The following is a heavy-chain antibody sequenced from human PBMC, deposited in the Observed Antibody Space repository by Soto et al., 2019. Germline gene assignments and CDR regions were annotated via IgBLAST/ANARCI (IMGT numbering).Heavy chain of an antibody. CDR2: INHSGST. J-gene: IGHJ4*02. Sequence: SETLSLTCAVYGGSFSGYYWSWIRQPPGKGLEWIGEINHSGSTNYNPSLKSRVTISVDTSKNQFSLKLSSVTAADTAVYYCARAGYCSGGSCYSFLGYWGQGTLVTVSS. D-gene: IGHD2-15*01. V-gene: IGHV4-34*01. CDR3: ARAGYCSGGSCYSFLGY. CDR1: GGSFSGYY.